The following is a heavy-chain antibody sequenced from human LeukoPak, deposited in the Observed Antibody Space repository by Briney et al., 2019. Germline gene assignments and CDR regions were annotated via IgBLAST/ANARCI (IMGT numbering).Heavy chain of an antibody. J-gene: IGHJ3*02. CDR3: ASTYSLYDAFDI. D-gene: IGHD1-26*01. V-gene: IGHV4-38-2*02. CDR1: GYSISSGFY. CDR2: IYHSGST. Sequence: SETLSLTCTVSGYSISSGFYWGRIRQPPGKGLEWIGNIYHSGSTYYNPSLKSRVTISVDTSKNQFSLKLISVTAADTAVYYCASTYSLYDAFDIWGQGTMVTVSS.